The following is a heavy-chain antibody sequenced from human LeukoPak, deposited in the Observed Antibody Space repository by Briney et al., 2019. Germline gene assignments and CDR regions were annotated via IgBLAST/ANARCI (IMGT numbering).Heavy chain of an antibody. J-gene: IGHJ4*02. CDR3: ARPPQHLIRVPFDY. CDR2: INPNSGAT. Sequence: ASVKVSCKASGHTFTGYYVHWVRQAPGQGLEWMGWINPNSGATNSAQKFQGRVTMTSDTSTSTAYMELSRLRSDDTAVYYCARPPQHLIRVPFDYWGQGTLVTVSS. CDR1: GHTFTGYY. V-gene: IGHV1-2*02. D-gene: IGHD6-13*01.